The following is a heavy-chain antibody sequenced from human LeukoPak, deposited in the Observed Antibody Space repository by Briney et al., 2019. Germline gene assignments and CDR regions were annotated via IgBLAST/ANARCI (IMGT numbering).Heavy chain of an antibody. Sequence: GGSLRLSCAASGFTFSKHSMNWVRQAPGKGLEWVSYISSSSRTIYYADSVKGRFTIFRDNAKNSLYLQMNSLRAEDTAVYYCARRANYYNSSGYLAFDFWGQGTLITVSS. D-gene: IGHD3-22*01. CDR1: GFTFSKHS. J-gene: IGHJ4*02. CDR2: ISSSSRTI. CDR3: ARRANYYNSSGYLAFDF. V-gene: IGHV3-48*01.